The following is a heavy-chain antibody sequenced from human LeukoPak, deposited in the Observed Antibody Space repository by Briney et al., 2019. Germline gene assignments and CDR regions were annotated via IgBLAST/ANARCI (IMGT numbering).Heavy chain of an antibody. CDR3: AREYCGGDCYSARWFDP. Sequence: KTSETLSLTCTGSGGSISSYYWSWIRQPPGKGLEWIGYIYYSGSTNYNPSLKSRVTISVDTSKNQFSLKLSSVTAADTAVYYCAREYCGGDCYSARWFDPWGQGTLVTVSS. D-gene: IGHD2-21*02. CDR2: IYYSGST. V-gene: IGHV4-59*01. J-gene: IGHJ5*02. CDR1: GGSISSYY.